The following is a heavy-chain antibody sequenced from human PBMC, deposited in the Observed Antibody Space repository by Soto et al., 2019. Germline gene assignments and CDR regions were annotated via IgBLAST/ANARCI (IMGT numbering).Heavy chain of an antibody. D-gene: IGHD5-12*01. V-gene: IGHV4-34*01. CDR2: INHSGST. CDR1: GGSFSGYY. J-gene: IGHJ6*02. Sequence: QVQLQQWGAGLLKPSETLSLTCAVYGGSFSGYYWSWIRQPPGKGLEWIGEINHSGSTNYNPSLKSRVTISVDTSKNQFSLKLSSVTAADTAVYYCARLGAKRRDSGSGLVGWYYYYGMDVWGQGTTVTVSS. CDR3: ARLGAKRRDSGSGLVGWYYYYGMDV.